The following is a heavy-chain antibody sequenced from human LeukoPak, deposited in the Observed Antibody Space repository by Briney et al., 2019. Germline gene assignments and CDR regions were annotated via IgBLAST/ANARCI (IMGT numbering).Heavy chain of an antibody. CDR2: INPNNGGT. Sequence: ASLTVSCKASGYSFTAYYIHWVRQAPGQGLEWLGWINPNNGGTKYTQKFQGRVTITRNTSISTTYMELTRLISDDTATYYCAREGSPTYFDLWGQGTVVTVSS. V-gene: IGHV1-2*02. J-gene: IGHJ4*02. D-gene: IGHD6-19*01. CDR1: GYSFTAYY. CDR3: AREGSPTYFDL.